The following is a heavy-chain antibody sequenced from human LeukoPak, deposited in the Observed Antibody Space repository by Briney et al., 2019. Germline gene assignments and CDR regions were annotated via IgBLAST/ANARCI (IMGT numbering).Heavy chain of an antibody. D-gene: IGHD6-13*01. Sequence: SETLSLTCAVYGGSFSNSYWNWIRQPPGKGLEWIGEINHSGSTNYNPSLKSRVTISVDTSKSQFALKLSSVTAADTAVYYCARSAGIAAAGTRRWFDPWGQGTLVTISS. J-gene: IGHJ5*02. CDR2: INHSGST. CDR3: ARSAGIAAAGTRRWFDP. CDR1: GGSFSNSY. V-gene: IGHV4-34*01.